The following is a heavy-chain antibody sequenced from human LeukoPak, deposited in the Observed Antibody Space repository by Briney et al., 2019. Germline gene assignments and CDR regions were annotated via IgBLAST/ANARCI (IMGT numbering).Heavy chain of an antibody. D-gene: IGHD4-17*01. V-gene: IGHV1-2*02. J-gene: IGHJ4*02. CDR3: ARTYGDLYYFDY. CDR1: GYTFTDYY. CDR2: INPNSGGT. Sequence: ASVKVSCKASGYTFTDYYMHWVRQAPGQGLEWMGWINPNSGGTNYAQKFQGRVTMTRDTSISTGYMELSRLRSDDTAMYYCARTYGDLYYFDYWGQGTLVTVSS.